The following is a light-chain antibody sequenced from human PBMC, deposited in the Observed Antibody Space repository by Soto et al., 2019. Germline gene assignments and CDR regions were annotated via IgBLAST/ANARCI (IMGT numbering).Light chain of an antibody. CDR3: QQYGDSPRT. Sequence: PQSPSTLSSSPGESASITCRARPSIANSLAWYQQKPGQAPRLLIYGASNRATGIPDRFSGSGSGTDFTLTISRLEPEDFAVYHCQQYGDSPRTFGQGNKVDIK. CDR2: GAS. CDR1: PSIANS. V-gene: IGKV3-20*01. J-gene: IGKJ1*01.